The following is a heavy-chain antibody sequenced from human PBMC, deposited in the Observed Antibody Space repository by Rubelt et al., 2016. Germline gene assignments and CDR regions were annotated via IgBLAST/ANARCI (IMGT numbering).Heavy chain of an antibody. D-gene: IGHD3-3*01. Sequence: QVQLVQSGAEVKKPGSSVKVSCKASGGTFSSYAISWVRQAPGQGLEWMGGIIPIFGTAKYAQKFQGRGPITADDSTGAADMDLSSLRSGDRAVYYCATGGDFGVGIPNWFDPWGQGTLVTVSS. CDR1: GGTFSSYA. CDR2: IIPIFGTA. V-gene: IGHV1-69*01. J-gene: IGHJ5*02. CDR3: ATGGDFGVGIPNWFDP.